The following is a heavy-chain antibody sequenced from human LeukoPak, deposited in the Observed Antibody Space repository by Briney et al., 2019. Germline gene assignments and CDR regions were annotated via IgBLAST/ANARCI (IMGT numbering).Heavy chain of an antibody. CDR2: INTSGGST. CDR3: ARDNARLVDAFDI. J-gene: IGHJ3*02. CDR1: GYTFTSYY. Sequence: ASVKLSRKASGYTFTSYYMHWVREAPGQGVEWMGLINTSGGSTSYAQKFQGRVTMTRDTSTSTVYMELSSLRSEDTAVYYCARDNARLVDAFDIWGQETMVTVSS. D-gene: IGHD6-6*01. V-gene: IGHV1-46*01.